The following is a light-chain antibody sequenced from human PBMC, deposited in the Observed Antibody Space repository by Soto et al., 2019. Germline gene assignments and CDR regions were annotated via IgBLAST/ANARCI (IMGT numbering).Light chain of an antibody. Sequence: EIVLTQSPGTLSLSPGERATLSCRASQSVSSNYLAWYQQKPGQAPRPPIYGASSRATGIPDRFSGSGAGTDFTLTISRLEPEDFEVYYCQQYGSSTWTFGQGTKVEIK. CDR1: QSVSSNY. CDR3: QQYGSSTWT. CDR2: GAS. V-gene: IGKV3-20*01. J-gene: IGKJ1*01.